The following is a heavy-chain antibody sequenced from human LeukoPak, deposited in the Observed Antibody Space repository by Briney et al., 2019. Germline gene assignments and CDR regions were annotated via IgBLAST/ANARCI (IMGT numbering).Heavy chain of an antibody. D-gene: IGHD1-26*01. CDR3: AREVRVGAKAFDY. CDR1: GGSVNSGSYY. Sequence: TSETLALTCTVSGGSVNSGSYYWSWIRQPPGKGLEWIGYIYYSGSTNYNPSLKSRVTISVDTSKNQFSLKLSSVTAADTAVYYCAREVRVGAKAFDYWGQGTLVTVSS. J-gene: IGHJ4*02. V-gene: IGHV4-61*01. CDR2: IYYSGST.